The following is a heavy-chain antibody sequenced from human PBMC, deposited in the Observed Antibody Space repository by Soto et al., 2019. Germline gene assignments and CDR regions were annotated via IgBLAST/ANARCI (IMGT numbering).Heavy chain of an antibody. CDR2: IYYSGTT. Sequence: SETLSLTCTVSGGSVSSSSFLWGWIRQSPGKGLEWIGSIYYSGTTYYNPSLKSRVTISVDTSKSQFSPKVTSVTAADTAVYYCGRHPATSETYFYGMDVWGQGTTVTVS. CDR3: GRHPATSETYFYGMDV. CDR1: GGSVSSSSFL. J-gene: IGHJ6*02. V-gene: IGHV4-39*01.